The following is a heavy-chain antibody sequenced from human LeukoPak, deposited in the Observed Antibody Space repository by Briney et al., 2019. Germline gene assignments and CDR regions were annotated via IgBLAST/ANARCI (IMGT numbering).Heavy chain of an antibody. Sequence: GGSLRLSCAASGFTFSSYSMNWVRQAPGKGLEWVSYISSSSSTMYYADSVKGRFTISRDNAKNSLYLQMNSLRAEDTAVYYCARVPLLWFGELWGDYFDYWGQGTLVTVSS. D-gene: IGHD3-10*01. J-gene: IGHJ4*02. CDR3: ARVPLLWFGELWGDYFDY. CDR1: GFTFSSYS. V-gene: IGHV3-48*01. CDR2: ISSSSSTM.